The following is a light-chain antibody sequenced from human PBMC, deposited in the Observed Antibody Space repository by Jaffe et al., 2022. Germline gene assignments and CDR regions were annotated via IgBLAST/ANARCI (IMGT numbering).Light chain of an antibody. V-gene: IGKV1-5*03. J-gene: IGKJ1*01. CDR2: KAS. CDR3: QQYDHTYGYSWT. Sequence: DIQMTQSPSTLSASVGDRVIITCRASQSISGWLAWYQQKPGKAPKLLIYKASILQSGVPSRFSGSGSGTEFTLTISSLQPDDFATYYCQQYDHTYGYSWTFGEGTKVEIK. CDR1: QSISGW.